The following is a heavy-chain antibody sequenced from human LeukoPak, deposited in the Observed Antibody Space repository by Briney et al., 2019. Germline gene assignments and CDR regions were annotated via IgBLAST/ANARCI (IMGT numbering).Heavy chain of an antibody. CDR3: AGQQLVLDYYYGMDV. V-gene: IGHV3-9*01. CDR2: ISWNSGSI. D-gene: IGHD6-13*01. CDR1: GFTFDDYA. J-gene: IGHJ6*02. Sequence: PGRSLRLSCAASGFTFDDYAMHWVRQAPGKGLEWVSGISWNSGSIGYADSVKGRFTISRDNAKNSLYLQMNSLRSEDTAVYYCAGQQLVLDYYYGMDVWGQGTTVTVSS.